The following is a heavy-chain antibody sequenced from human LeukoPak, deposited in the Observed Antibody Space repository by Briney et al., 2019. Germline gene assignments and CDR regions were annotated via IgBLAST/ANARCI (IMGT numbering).Heavy chain of an antibody. V-gene: IGHV2-70*04. J-gene: IGHJ4*02. Sequence: ESGPTLVNPAQTLTLTCTFSGFLLSTSGMRVSWIRQPPGKALEWLARIDWDDDKFYSTSLKTRLTISKDTSKNQVVLTMTNMDPVDTATYYCARTFSGGSYLFDYWGQGTLVTVSS. CDR1: GFLLSTSGMR. CDR2: IDWDDDK. D-gene: IGHD2-15*01. CDR3: ARTFSGGSYLFDY.